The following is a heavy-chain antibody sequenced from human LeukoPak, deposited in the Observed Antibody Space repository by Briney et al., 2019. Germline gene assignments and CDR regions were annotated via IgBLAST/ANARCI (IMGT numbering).Heavy chain of an antibody. J-gene: IGHJ4*02. V-gene: IGHV4-34*01. CDR1: GGSFSGYY. Sequence: PSETLSLTCAVYGGSFSGYYWSWIRQPPGKGLEWIGEINHSGSTNYNPSLKSRVTISVDTSKNQFSLKLGSVTAADTAVYYCARGYLAGYSSSWYGGAYDYWGQGTLATVSS. CDR2: INHSGST. D-gene: IGHD6-13*01. CDR3: ARGYLAGYSSSWYGGAYDY.